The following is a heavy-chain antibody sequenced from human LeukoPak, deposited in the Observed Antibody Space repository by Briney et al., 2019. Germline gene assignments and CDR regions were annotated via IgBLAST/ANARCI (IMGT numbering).Heavy chain of an antibody. CDR3: AKGRQQWWTFDALDI. CDR2: ISYDGGKK. CDR1: GFTFSSYG. J-gene: IGHJ3*02. D-gene: IGHD5-18*01. Sequence: GRSLRLSCAASGFTFSSYGMHWVRQAPGKGLEWVALISYDGGKKYYADSVKARFTTSGDNSKNTLFLQMNSLVPDDTAVYYCAKGRQQWWTFDALDIWGQGTMVTVSS. V-gene: IGHV3-30*18.